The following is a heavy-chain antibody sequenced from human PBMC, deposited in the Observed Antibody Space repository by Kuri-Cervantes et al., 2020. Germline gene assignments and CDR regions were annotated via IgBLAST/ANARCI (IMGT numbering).Heavy chain of an antibody. V-gene: IGHV3-30*18. CDR2: ISYDGSNK. CDR1: GFTFSSYG. Sequence: GGSLRLSCAASGFTFSSYGMHWVRQAPGKGLEWVAVISYDGSNKYYADSVKGRFTISRDNSKNTLSLQMNSLRPEDTAVYYCAKDRRYYGSGSYWGMDVWGQGTTVTVSS. J-gene: IGHJ6*02. CDR3: AKDRRYYGSGSYWGMDV. D-gene: IGHD3-10*01.